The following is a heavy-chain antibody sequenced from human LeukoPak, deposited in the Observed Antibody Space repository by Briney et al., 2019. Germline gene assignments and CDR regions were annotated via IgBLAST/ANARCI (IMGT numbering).Heavy chain of an antibody. Sequence: GGSLRLSCAASGFTFSSYAMSWVRQAPGKGLEWVSTLSASGGSTFYAASVKGRFTVSRDNSKNTLFLQMNSLRAEDTAVYYCATLYGDYNWYFDLWGRGTLVTVSS. CDR2: LSASGGST. V-gene: IGHV3-23*01. J-gene: IGHJ2*01. D-gene: IGHD4-17*01. CDR3: ATLYGDYNWYFDL. CDR1: GFTFSSYA.